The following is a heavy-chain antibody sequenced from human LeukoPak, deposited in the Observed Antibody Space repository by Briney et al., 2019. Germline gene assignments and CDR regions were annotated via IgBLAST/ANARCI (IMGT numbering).Heavy chain of an antibody. CDR3: ARGEYSGYDPMDV. J-gene: IGHJ6*02. CDR2: ISSSGTTI. D-gene: IGHD5-12*01. V-gene: IGHV3-48*03. CDR1: GFTFSDYE. Sequence: PGGSLRLSCAASGFTFSDYEMNWVRQAAGKGLEWVSFISSSGTTIYYAGSVKGRFTISRDNAKNSLYLQMESLRAEDTAVYYCARGEYSGYDPMDVWGQGTTVTVSS.